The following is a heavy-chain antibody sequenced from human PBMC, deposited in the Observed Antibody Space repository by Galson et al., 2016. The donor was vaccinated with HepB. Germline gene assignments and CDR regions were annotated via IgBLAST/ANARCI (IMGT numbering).Heavy chain of an antibody. D-gene: IGHD3-16*01. CDR3: ARLSLMTASIWTWSAVDY. CDR2: KYYRSNWHY. V-gene: IGHV6-1*01. CDR1: GDSASSHSAA. Sequence: CAISGDSASSHSAAWNWIRQSPSRGLEWLGRKYYRSNWHYDYAVSVLGRFTLNPDTSKNQVSLQLNSVTPEDTAVYYCARLSLMTASIWTWSAVDYWGQGALVTVSS. J-gene: IGHJ4*02.